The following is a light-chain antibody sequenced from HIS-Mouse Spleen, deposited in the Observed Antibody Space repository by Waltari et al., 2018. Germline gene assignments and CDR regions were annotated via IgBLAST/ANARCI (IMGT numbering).Light chain of an antibody. CDR3: CSYAGSYRV. J-gene: IGLJ1*01. CDR2: DVS. Sequence: QSALTQPRSVSGSPGQSVPISCTGTISAVGGYNYVSWYQQHPGKAPKLMIYDVSKRPSGVPDRFSGSKSGNTASLTISGLQAEDEADYYCCSYAGSYRVFGTGTKVTVL. V-gene: IGLV2-11*01. CDR1: ISAVGGYNY.